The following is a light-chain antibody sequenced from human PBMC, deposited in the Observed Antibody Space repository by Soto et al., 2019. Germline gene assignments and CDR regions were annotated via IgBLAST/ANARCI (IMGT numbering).Light chain of an antibody. CDR3: SSYTSSSTPWV. J-gene: IGLJ3*02. Sequence: QSVLTQPASVSGSPGQSITISCTGTSSDVGSYNYVSWYQQHPGKAPKLMIYDVSNRPSGVSSRFSGSKSGNTASLTISGLQAEDEADYYCSSYTSSSTPWVFGGGTKLTVL. CDR2: DVS. V-gene: IGLV2-14*01. CDR1: SSDVGSYNY.